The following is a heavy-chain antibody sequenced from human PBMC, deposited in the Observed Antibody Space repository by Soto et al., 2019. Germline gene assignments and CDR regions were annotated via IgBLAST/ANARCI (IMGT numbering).Heavy chain of an antibody. V-gene: IGHV3-30*18. D-gene: IGHD6-19*01. CDR2: ISNVGNDK. J-gene: IGHJ4*02. Sequence: QVQLVESGGGVVQPGRSLRLSCAASGFTFSNFGMHWVRQAPGKGLEWVALISNVGNDKYYTDSVNGRFTISRDNSKNTQYLQLSSLRVEDTAVYYCVKDLETRGGGWGNVDCWGQGTLVTVSS. CDR1: GFTFSNFG. CDR3: VKDLETRGGGWGNVDC.